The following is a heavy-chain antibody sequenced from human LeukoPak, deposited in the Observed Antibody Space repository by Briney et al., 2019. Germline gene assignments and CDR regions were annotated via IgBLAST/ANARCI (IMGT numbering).Heavy chain of an antibody. J-gene: IGHJ4*02. CDR1: GGSISSYY. D-gene: IGHD5-12*01. CDR2: IYYSGST. Sequence: PSETLSLTCTVSGGSISSYYWSWIRQPPGKGLEWIGYIYYSGSTNYNPSLKSRVTISVDTSKNQFSLKLSSVTAADTAVYYCARAKWLRSHYFDYWGQGTLVTVSS. V-gene: IGHV4-59*01. CDR3: ARAKWLRSHYFDY.